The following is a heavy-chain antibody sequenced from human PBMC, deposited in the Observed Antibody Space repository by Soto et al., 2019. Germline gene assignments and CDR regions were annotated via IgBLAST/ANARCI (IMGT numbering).Heavy chain of an antibody. J-gene: IGHJ4*02. D-gene: IGHD4-17*01. CDR2: IIPIFGTA. V-gene: IGHV1-69*05. CDR3: ARTLYGDNVDY. CDR1: GGTFSSYA. Sequence: SVKVSCKASGGTFSSYAISWVRQAPGQGLEWMGGIIPIFGTANYAQKFQGRVTMTRNTSISTAYMELSSLISEDTAVYYCARTLYGDNVDYWGQGTLVTVSS.